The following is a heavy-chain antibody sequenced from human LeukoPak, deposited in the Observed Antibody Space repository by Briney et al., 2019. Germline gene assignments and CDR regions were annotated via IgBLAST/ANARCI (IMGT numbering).Heavy chain of an antibody. J-gene: IGHJ4*02. CDR3: ANSNDYGDYVQMYYFDY. Sequence: SVKVSCKASGGTFSSYAISWVQQAPGQGLEWMGRIIPILGIANYAQKFQGRVTITADKSTSTAYMELSSLRSEDTAVYYCANSNDYGDYVQMYYFDYWGQGTLVTVSS. V-gene: IGHV1-69*04. CDR2: IIPILGIA. CDR1: GGTFSSYA. D-gene: IGHD4-17*01.